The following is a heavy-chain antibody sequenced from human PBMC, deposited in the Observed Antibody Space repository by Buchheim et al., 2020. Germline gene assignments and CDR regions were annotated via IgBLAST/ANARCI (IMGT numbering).Heavy chain of an antibody. V-gene: IGHV1-46*03. CDR2: INPSGGST. D-gene: IGHD5-24*01. CDR3: ARDREMVYPFSLGPDY. Sequence: QVQLVQSGAEVKKPGASVKVSCKASGYTFTSYYMHWVRQAPGQGLEWMGIINPSGGSTSYAQKFQGRVTMTRDTSTSTDYMELSSLRSEDTAVYYCARDREMVYPFSLGPDYWGQGTL. CDR1: GYTFTSYY. J-gene: IGHJ4*02.